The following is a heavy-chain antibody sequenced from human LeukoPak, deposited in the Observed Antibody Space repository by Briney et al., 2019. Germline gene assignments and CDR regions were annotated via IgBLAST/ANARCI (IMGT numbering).Heavy chain of an antibody. CDR3: ASRTIAAAGLDY. J-gene: IGHJ4*02. D-gene: IGHD6-13*01. Sequence: SQTLSLTCTVSGGSISSGSYYWCWIRQPAGKGLEWIGRIYTSGSTNYNPSLKSRVTISVDTSKNQFSLKLSSVTAADTAVYYCASRTIAAAGLDYWGQGTLVTVSS. CDR2: IYTSGST. V-gene: IGHV4-61*02. CDR1: GGSISSGSYY.